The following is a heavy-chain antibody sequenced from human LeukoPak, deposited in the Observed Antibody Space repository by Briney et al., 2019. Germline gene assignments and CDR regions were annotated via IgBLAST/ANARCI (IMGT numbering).Heavy chain of an antibody. D-gene: IGHD4/OR15-4a*01. J-gene: IGHJ6*03. CDR2: IITISGTA. CDR1: GGTSRNYV. Sequence: SVKVSCKASGGTSRNYVISWVRQAPGQGLEWMGGIITISGTANYAQKLQGRVTITTDESTTTAYMELSSLRSEDTAVYYCARGPYGVYSGDFYSYYMDVWGRGTTVTVSS. V-gene: IGHV1-69*05. CDR3: ARGPYGVYSGDFYSYYMDV.